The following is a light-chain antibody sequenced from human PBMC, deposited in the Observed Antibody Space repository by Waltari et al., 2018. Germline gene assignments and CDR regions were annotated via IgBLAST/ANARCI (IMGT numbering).Light chain of an antibody. CDR2: YDY. CDR1: SSNIGHNG. J-gene: IGLJ3*02. CDR3: AAWDATLNQWV. Sequence: QSVLTQPPSVSEAPRQRVTISCSGSSSNIGHNGVNWYQQLPGKPPNLLIYYDYLVPSGVSARFSGSKSGTSASLAISGLQSADEADYYCAAWDATLNQWVFGGGTKLTVL. V-gene: IGLV1-36*01.